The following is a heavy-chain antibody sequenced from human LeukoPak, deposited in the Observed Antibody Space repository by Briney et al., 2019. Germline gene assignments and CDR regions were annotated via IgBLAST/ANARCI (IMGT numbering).Heavy chain of an antibody. V-gene: IGHV4-31*03. CDR2: IYYSGST. CDR1: GGSISRGGYY. Sequence: SETLSLTCTVSGGSISRGGYYWRWIREHPEKALEWIGYIYYSGSTYYNPSLKSRVTISVDTSKNQFSLKLSSVTAADTAVYYCARGRDGYNSYFDYWGQGTLVTVSS. J-gene: IGHJ4*02. D-gene: IGHD5-24*01. CDR3: ARGRDGYNSYFDY.